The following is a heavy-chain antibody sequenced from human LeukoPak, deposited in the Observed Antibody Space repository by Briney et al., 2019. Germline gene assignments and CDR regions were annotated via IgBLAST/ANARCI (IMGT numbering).Heavy chain of an antibody. J-gene: IGHJ4*02. CDR2: IIPIFGTA. CDR1: GGTFSSYA. Sequence: SVKVSCKASGGTFSSYAISWVRQAPGQGLEWMGGIIPIFGTANYAQKFQGRVTITADESTSTAYMELSSLRSEDTAVYYCARTRSSGYLTFDYWGQGILVTVSS. CDR3: ARTRSSGYLTFDY. D-gene: IGHD3-22*01. V-gene: IGHV1-69*01.